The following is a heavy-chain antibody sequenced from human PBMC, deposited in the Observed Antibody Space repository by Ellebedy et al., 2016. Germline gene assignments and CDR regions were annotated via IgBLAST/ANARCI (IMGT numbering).Heavy chain of an antibody. J-gene: IGHJ4*02. Sequence: SETLSLTCTVSGGSISSGDYYWSWIRQPPGKGLEWIGYIYYSANTYYNPSLKSRGSMSVDTSKNQFSLKLSSVTAADTAVYYCARRGRGGCSSTSCWYYFDYWGRGTLVTVSS. CDR1: GGSISSGDYY. CDR2: IYYSANT. D-gene: IGHD2-2*01. CDR3: ARRGRGGCSSTSCWYYFDY. V-gene: IGHV4-30-4*01.